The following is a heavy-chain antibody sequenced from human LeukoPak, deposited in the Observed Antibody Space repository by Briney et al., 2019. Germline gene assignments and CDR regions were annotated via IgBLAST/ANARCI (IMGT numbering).Heavy chain of an antibody. CDR2: ISSGSTI. CDR3: ARESIAVAGAPFDY. J-gene: IGHJ4*02. V-gene: IGHV3-48*03. CDR1: GFTFSSYE. D-gene: IGHD6-19*01. Sequence: GGSLRLSCAASGFTFSSYEMNWVRQAPGKGLEWVSHISSGSTIYDADSVKGRFTISRDNAKNSLYLQMNSLRAEDTAVYYCARESIAVAGAPFDYWGQGTLVTVSS.